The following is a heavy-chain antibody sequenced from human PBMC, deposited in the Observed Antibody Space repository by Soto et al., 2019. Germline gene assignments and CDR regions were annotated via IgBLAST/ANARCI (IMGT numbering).Heavy chain of an antibody. CDR1: GFTFSSYA. V-gene: IGHV3-30-3*01. D-gene: IGHD2-15*01. Sequence: QVQLVESGGGVVQPGRSLRLSCAASGFTFSSYAMHWVRQAPGKGLEWVAVISYDGSNKYYADSVKGRFTISRDNSKNTLYLQMNSLRAEDTAVYYCARDPFVVDAHAEPYVAKRPNYYGMDVWGQGTTVTVSS. J-gene: IGHJ6*02. CDR2: ISYDGSNK. CDR3: ARDPFVVDAHAEPYVAKRPNYYGMDV.